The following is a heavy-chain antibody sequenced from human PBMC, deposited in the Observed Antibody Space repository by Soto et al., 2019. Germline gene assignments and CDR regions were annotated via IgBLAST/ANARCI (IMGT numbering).Heavy chain of an antibody. Sequence: SETLSLTCTVSGGSISSSSYYWGWIRQPPGKGLEWIGSIYYSGSTYYNPSLKSRVTISVDTSKNQFSLKLSSVTAADTAVYYCARHAKQTKQYCSGGSCHFDYWGQGTLVTVSS. CDR2: IYYSGST. V-gene: IGHV4-39*01. D-gene: IGHD2-15*01. J-gene: IGHJ4*02. CDR1: GGSISSSSYY. CDR3: ARHAKQTKQYCSGGSCHFDY.